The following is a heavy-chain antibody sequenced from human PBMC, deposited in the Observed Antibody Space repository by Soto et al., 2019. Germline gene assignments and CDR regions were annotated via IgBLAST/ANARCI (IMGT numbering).Heavy chain of an antibody. D-gene: IGHD1-7*01. J-gene: IGHJ4*02. CDR3: AKDSLGGANELNWYEY. CDR1: GFTFSMFA. Sequence: EVHLLESGGGLMRPGGSLTLSCGTSGFTFSMFAMSWFRQAPRKGLEWVSGISDTGDSTYYADSVRGRFTISRDNSENTLYLHMNNLRVDDTATYYCAKDSLGGANELNWYEYWGQGTLVTVSS. V-gene: IGHV3-23*01. CDR2: ISDTGDST.